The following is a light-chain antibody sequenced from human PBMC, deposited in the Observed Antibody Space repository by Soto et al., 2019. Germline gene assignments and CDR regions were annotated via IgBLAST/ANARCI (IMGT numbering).Light chain of an antibody. V-gene: IGKV3-20*01. CDR3: QQYGSSLFT. CDR1: QSVSSSY. J-gene: IGKJ3*01. Sequence: EIVLTQSPGTLSLSPGERATLSCRASQSVSSSYLAWYQQRPGQAPRLLIYAASSRATGIPDRFSGSGSGSGFTLTISRVEPEDFAVYSCQQYGSSLFTFGPVTKMDIK. CDR2: AAS.